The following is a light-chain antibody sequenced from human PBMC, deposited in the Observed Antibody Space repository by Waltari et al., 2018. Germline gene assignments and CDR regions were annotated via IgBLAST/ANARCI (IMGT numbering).Light chain of an antibody. CDR2: AAS. V-gene: IGKV1-27*01. J-gene: IGKJ3*01. Sequence: DIQMTQSPSSLSASVGDRVTITCRASQDISNYLAWYHQKPGKVPKLLISAASTLQSGVPSRFSGRGSGTDFTLTISSLQPEDVAIYYCQKYYRAPFTFGPGTKVHIK. CDR3: QKYYRAPFT. CDR1: QDISNY.